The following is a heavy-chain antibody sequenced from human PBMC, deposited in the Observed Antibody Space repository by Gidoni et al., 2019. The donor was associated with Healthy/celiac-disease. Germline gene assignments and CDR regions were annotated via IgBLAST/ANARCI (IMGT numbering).Heavy chain of an antibody. CDR3: ARDPGPNSAMVPPLDY. D-gene: IGHD3-10*01. V-gene: IGHV3-74*01. Sequence: EVQLVESGGGLVQPGGSLRLSCAASGFTFSSYWMHWVRQAPGKGLVWVSRINRDGSSTSYADSVKGRFTISRDNAKNTLYLQMNSLRAEDTAVYYCARDPGPNSAMVPPLDYWGQGTLVTVSS. CDR2: INRDGSST. CDR1: GFTFSSYW. J-gene: IGHJ4*02.